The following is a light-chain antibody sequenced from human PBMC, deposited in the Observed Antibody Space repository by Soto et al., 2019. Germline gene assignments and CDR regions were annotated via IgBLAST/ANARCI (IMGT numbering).Light chain of an antibody. CDR1: QSVSSY. V-gene: IGKV3-11*01. J-gene: IGKJ4*01. CDR3: QQRSNWPLT. Sequence: EIVLTQSPATLSLSPGERATLSCRASQSVSSYLAWYKQKSGQAPRLLIYDASNRATGIPARFSGSGSGTDFTLTISSLEPEDFAVYYCQQRSNWPLTFGGGTKVEIK. CDR2: DAS.